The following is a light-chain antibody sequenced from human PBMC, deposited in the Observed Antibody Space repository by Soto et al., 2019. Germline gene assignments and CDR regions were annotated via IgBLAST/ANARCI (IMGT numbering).Light chain of an antibody. CDR2: KAS. J-gene: IGKJ1*01. CDR1: QSISTW. V-gene: IGKV1-5*03. CDR3: QQSNFYPWT. Sequence: DIQMTQSPSTLSASVGERVTITCRASQSISTWLAWYQQKPGKAPKLLIYKASSLQSGVPSRFSGSGSGTVFTLPISSLQPDDFATYYCQQSNFYPWTFGQGTKVEIK.